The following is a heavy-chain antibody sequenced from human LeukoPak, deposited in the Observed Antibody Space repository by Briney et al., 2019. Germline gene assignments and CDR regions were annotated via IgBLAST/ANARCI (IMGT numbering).Heavy chain of an antibody. V-gene: IGHV4-39*07. CDR2: IYYSGST. J-gene: IGHJ4*02. CDR3: ARVNYYDSSGYYLFDY. Sequence: PSETLSLTCTVSGGSIISNNHYWGWIRQPPGKGLEWIGSIYYSGSTNYNPSLKSRVTISVDTSKNQFSLKLSSVTAADTAVYYCARVNYYDSSGYYLFDYWGQGTLVTVSS. CDR1: GGSIISNNHY. D-gene: IGHD3-22*01.